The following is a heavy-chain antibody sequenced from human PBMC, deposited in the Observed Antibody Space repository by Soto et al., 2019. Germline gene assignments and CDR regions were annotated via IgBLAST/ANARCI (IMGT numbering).Heavy chain of an antibody. CDR3: ARVVAASSGGFDWFDP. J-gene: IGHJ5*02. Sequence: PSETLSLTCTVSGGSISSGDYYWSWIRQPPGKGLEWIGYIYYSGSTYYNPSLKSRVTISVDTSKNQFSLKLSSVTAADTAVYYCARVVAASSGGFDWFDPWAQGTLVTVSS. CDR1: GGSISSGDYY. D-gene: IGHD2-15*01. V-gene: IGHV4-30-4*01. CDR2: IYYSGST.